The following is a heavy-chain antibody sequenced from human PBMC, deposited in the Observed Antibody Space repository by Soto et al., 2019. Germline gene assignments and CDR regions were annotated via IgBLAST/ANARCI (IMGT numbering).Heavy chain of an antibody. Sequence: QVQLVQSGAEVKKPGSSVKVSCKASGGSFSTSTFTWVRQAPGQGLEWMGRTMPILDVADYAQDFQGRVTISADKSTSTAYMELTSVTSKDTAVYYCARDSPIGSTYSGYDAIDSWGQGTLVTVSS. CDR1: GGSFSTST. CDR3: ARDSPIGSTYSGYDAIDS. CDR2: TMPILDVA. D-gene: IGHD5-12*01. J-gene: IGHJ4*02. V-gene: IGHV1-69*08.